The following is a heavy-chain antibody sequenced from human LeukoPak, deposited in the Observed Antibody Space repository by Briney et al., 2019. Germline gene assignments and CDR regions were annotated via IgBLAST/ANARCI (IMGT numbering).Heavy chain of an antibody. CDR1: GGSFSGNS. V-gene: IGHV4-34*01. CDR2: INHSGST. D-gene: IGHD5-12*01. Sequence: SETLSLTCAVYGGSFSGNSWSWICQPPGKGLEWIGEINHSGSTNYNPSLKSRVTISVDTSKNQFSLKLSSVTAADTAVYYCARGRVATYTGPVVYWGQGTLVTVSS. J-gene: IGHJ4*02. CDR3: ARGRVATYTGPVVY.